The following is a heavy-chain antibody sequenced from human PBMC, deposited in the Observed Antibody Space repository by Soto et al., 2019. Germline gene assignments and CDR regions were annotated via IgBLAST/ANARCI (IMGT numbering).Heavy chain of an antibody. CDR2: IWYDGSNQ. CDR1: GFTFSIYG. V-gene: IGHV3-33*01. D-gene: IGHD5-18*01. Sequence: GGSLRLSCAASGFTFSIYGMHWVRQAPGKGLEWVAVIWYDGSNQYYADSVKGRFTISRDNSKNTLYLQMNSLRAEDTAVYYCARGRGYSYGFADYWGQGTLVTVSS. J-gene: IGHJ4*02. CDR3: ARGRGYSYGFADY.